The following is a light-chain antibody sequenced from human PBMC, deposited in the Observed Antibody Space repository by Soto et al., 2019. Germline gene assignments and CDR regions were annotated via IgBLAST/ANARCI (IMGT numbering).Light chain of an antibody. CDR2: KAS. CDR3: QQLFDSPIT. CDR1: QSIRYW. Sequence: DIQMTQSPSTLSASVGARALITCRASQSIRYWLAWFQQKAGKATKLLIYKASTLKSGVPSRFSGSGSGTEFTLTISSLQPDEFATYYCQQLFDSPITVGQGTRLEIK. J-gene: IGKJ5*01. V-gene: IGKV1-5*03.